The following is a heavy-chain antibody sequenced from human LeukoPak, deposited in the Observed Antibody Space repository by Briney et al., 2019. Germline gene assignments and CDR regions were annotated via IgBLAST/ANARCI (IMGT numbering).Heavy chain of an antibody. D-gene: IGHD4-17*01. CDR3: ARGATDDGRYYYYGMDV. J-gene: IGHJ6*02. Sequence: ASVKVSCKASGYTFTSYGIGWVRQAPGQGLEWMGWISAYNGNTNYAQKLQGRVTMTTDTSTSTAYMELRSLRSDDTAVYYCARGATDDGRYYYYGMDVWGQGTTVTVSS. CDR1: GYTFTSYG. V-gene: IGHV1-18*01. CDR2: ISAYNGNT.